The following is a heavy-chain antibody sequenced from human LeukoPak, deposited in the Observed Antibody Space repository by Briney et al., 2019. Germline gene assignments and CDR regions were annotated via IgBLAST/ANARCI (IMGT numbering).Heavy chain of an antibody. Sequence: SETLSLTCTVSGGSISSGDYYWSWIRQPPGKGLEWIGYIYYSGSTYYNPSLKSRVTISVDTSKNQFSLKLSSVTAADTAVYYCARGPQLSDYYDSSGYYRYWGQGTLVTVSS. J-gene: IGHJ4*02. CDR1: GGSISSGDYY. V-gene: IGHV4-30-4*01. D-gene: IGHD3-22*01. CDR3: ARGPQLSDYYDSSGYYRY. CDR2: IYYSGST.